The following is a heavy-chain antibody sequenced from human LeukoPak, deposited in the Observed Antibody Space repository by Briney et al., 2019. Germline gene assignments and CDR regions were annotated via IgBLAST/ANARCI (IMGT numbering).Heavy chain of an antibody. J-gene: IGHJ6*02. V-gene: IGHV4-59*01. D-gene: IGHD6-13*01. CDR3: ARDRLSSSWYGLDYYYGMDV. CDR1: GGSISSYY. CDR2: IYYSGST. Sequence: SETLSLTCTVSGGSISSYYWSWIRQPPGKGLEWIGYIYYSGSTNYNPSLKSRVTISVDTSKNQSSLKLSSVTAADTAVYYCARDRLSSSWYGLDYYYGMDVWGQGTTVTVSS.